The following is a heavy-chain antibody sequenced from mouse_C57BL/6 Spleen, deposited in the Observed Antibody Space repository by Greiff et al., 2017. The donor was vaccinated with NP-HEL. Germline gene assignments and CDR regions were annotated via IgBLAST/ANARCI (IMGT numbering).Heavy chain of an antibody. Sequence: QVQLQQPGAELVKPGASVKLSCKASGYTFTSYWMQWVKQRPGQGLEWIGEIDPSDSYTNYNQKFKGKATLTVDTSSSTAYMQLSSLTSEDSAVYYCARIPYYYGSSHWYFDVWGTGTTVTVSS. V-gene: IGHV1-50*01. CDR1: GYTFTSYW. CDR2: IDPSDSYT. J-gene: IGHJ1*03. CDR3: ARIPYYYGSSHWYFDV. D-gene: IGHD1-1*01.